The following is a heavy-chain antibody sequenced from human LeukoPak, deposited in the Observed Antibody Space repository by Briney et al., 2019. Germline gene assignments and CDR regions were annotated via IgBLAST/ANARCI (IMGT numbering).Heavy chain of an antibody. J-gene: IGHJ4*02. CDR1: GGSISSYY. V-gene: IGHV4-59*12. D-gene: IGHD3-3*01. CDR2: IYYSGST. Sequence: SETLSLTCTVSGGSISSYYWSWIRQPPGKGLEWIGFIYYSGSTNYNPSLKSRVTISVDTSKNQFSLKLSSVTAADTAVYYCARGWRGYDFWSGYRKQLDYWGQGTLVTVSS. CDR3: ARGWRGYDFWSGYRKQLDY.